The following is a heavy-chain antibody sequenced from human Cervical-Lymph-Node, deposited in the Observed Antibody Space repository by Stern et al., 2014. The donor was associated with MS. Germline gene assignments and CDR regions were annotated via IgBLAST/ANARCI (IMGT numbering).Heavy chain of an antibody. CDR1: GGSINNNAYY. J-gene: IGHJ1*01. CDR2: VLYSGNT. Sequence: VQLVESGPRLVTPSETLSLTCTVSGGSINNNAYYWGWIRQPPGKGLEGIGSVLYSGNTYYNPSLKSRATVSVDASKIQFSLKLMSVTAADTAVYYCAKIHRAFANQGHWGQGVLVTVSS. CDR3: AKIHRAFANQGH. D-gene: IGHD3-16*01. V-gene: IGHV4-39*01.